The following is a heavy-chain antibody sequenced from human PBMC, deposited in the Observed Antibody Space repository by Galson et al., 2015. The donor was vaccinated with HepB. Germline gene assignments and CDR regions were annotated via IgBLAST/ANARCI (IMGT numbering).Heavy chain of an antibody. CDR1: GFTFSSYW. D-gene: IGHD3-22*01. J-gene: IGHJ2*01. CDR2: INSDGSST. CDR3: ARDYYDSSGYYLDWYFDL. V-gene: IGHV3-74*01. Sequence: SLRLSCAASGFTFSSYWMHWVRQAPGKGLVWVSRINSDGSSTSYADSVKGRFTISRDNAKNTLYLQMNSLRAEDTAVYYCARDYYDSSGYYLDWYFDLWGRGTLVTVSS.